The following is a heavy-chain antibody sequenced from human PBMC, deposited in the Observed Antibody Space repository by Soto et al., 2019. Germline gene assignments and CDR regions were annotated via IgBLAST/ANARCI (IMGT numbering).Heavy chain of an antibody. V-gene: IGHV3-48*01. J-gene: IGHJ6*02. D-gene: IGHD2-2*01. CDR3: AKEGDYCSSTSCPPRGMDV. Sequence: HPGGSLRLSCAASGFTFSSYSMNWVRQAPGKGLEWVSYISSSSSTIYYADSVKGRFTISRDNAKNSLYLQMNSLRAEDTAVYYCAKEGDYCSSTSCPPRGMDVWGQGTTVTVSS. CDR1: GFTFSSYS. CDR2: ISSSSSTI.